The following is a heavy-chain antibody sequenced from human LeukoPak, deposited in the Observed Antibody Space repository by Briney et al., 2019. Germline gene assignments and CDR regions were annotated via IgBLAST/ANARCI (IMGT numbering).Heavy chain of an antibody. CDR1: GLSVSSNY. D-gene: IGHD3-16*01. V-gene: IGHV3-66*02. CDR2: IYSDGST. J-gene: IGHJ5*02. Sequence: GGSLRLSCAASGLSVSSNYMSWVRQAPGKGLEWVSVIYSDGSTYYADSVKGRFTISRDNSKNTLYLQMNSLRIEGAAVYYCVFFWGSGWFDPWGQGTLVTVSS. CDR3: VFFWGSGWFDP.